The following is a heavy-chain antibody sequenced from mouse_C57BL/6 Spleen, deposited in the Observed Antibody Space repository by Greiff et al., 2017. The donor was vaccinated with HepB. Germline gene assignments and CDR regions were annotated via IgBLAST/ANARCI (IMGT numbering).Heavy chain of an antibody. CDR3: TTYLGYYVAY. CDR2: IDPENGDT. Sequence: EVKLMESGAELVRPGASVKLSCTASGFNIKDDYMHWVKQRPEQGLEWIGWIDPENGDTEYASKFQGKATITADTSSNTAYLQLSSLTSEDTAVYYCTTYLGYYVAYWGQGTLVTVSA. J-gene: IGHJ3*01. V-gene: IGHV14-4*01. D-gene: IGHD2-3*01. CDR1: GFNIKDDY.